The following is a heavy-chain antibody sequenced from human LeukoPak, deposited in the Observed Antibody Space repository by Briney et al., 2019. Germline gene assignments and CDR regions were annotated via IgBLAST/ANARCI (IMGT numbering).Heavy chain of an antibody. CDR3: ARARDGYKNAGFDY. CDR2: IIPILGIA. V-gene: IGHV1-69*04. D-gene: IGHD5-24*01. J-gene: IGHJ4*02. Sequence: SVKVSCKASGGTFSSYAISWVRQAPGQGLEWMGRIIPILGIANYAQKFQGRVTITADKSTSTAYMELSSLRSEDTAVYYCARARDGYKNAGFDYWGQGTLVTVSS. CDR1: GGTFSSYA.